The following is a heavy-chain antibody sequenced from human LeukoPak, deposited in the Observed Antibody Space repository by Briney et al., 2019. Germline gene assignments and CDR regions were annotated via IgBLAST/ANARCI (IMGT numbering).Heavy chain of an antibody. V-gene: IGHV1-18*01. J-gene: IGHJ6*03. D-gene: IGHD2-21*01. CDR2: ISAYNGNT. CDR3: ARILGGDAYYYYYYMDV. Sequence: ASVKVSCKASGYTFTSYGISWVRQAPGQGLEWMGWISAYNGNTNYAQKLQGRVTMTTDTSTSTAYMELRSLRSDDTAVYYRARILGGDAYYYYYYMDVWGKGTTVTVSS. CDR1: GYTFTSYG.